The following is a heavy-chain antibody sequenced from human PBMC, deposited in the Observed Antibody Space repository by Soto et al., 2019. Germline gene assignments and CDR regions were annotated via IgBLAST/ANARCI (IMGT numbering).Heavy chain of an antibody. CDR2: ISGSGGST. Sequence: PGGSLRLSCAASGFIFSNYAMSWVRQAPGKGLEWVSAISGSGGSTYYADSVKGRFTISRDNSKNTLYLQMNSLRAEDTAVYYWAKDGSPGTGGDDWFDPWGQGTLVPVSS. J-gene: IGHJ5*02. CDR1: GFIFSNYA. CDR3: AKDGSPGTGGDDWFDP. V-gene: IGHV3-23*01. D-gene: IGHD3-10*01.